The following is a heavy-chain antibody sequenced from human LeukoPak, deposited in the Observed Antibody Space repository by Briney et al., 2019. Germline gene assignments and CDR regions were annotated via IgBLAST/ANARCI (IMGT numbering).Heavy chain of an antibody. CDR1: GFTFSNAW. D-gene: IGHD3-22*01. Sequence: GGSLRLSCAASGFTFSNAWMSWVRQAPGKGLEWVGRIKSKTDGGTTDYAAPVKGRFTISRDDSKNTLYLQMNSLKTEDTAVYYCTTDPDYYDRFDPWGQGTLVTVSS. V-gene: IGHV3-15*01. J-gene: IGHJ5*02. CDR2: IKSKTDGGTT. CDR3: TTDPDYYDRFDP.